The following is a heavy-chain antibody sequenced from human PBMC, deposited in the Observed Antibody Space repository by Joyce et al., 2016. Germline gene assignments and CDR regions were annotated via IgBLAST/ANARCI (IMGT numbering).Heavy chain of an antibody. V-gene: IGHV3-30-3*01. CDR1: GFTFSRHA. D-gene: IGHD4-11*01. CDR3: ARHLRRHDYTQDVP. J-gene: IGHJ5*02. CDR2: ISYEGGDK. Sequence: QVQLVESGGGVVQPGRSLRLSCAASGFTFSRHAMHWVRQAPGKGLEWLAFISYEGGDKYYADSVEGRFTISRDNSKSTLYLQMDSLRAEDTALDYCARHLRRHDYTQDVPWGQGTLVTVSS.